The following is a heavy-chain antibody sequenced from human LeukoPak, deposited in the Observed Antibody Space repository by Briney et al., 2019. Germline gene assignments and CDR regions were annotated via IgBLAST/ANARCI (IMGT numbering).Heavy chain of an antibody. D-gene: IGHD5-24*01. CDR1: GFTLSSYS. Sequence: PGGSLRLSCAASGFTLSSYSMNWVRQAPGKGLEWVSSISSSSSYIYYADSVKGRFTISRDNAKNSLYLQMNSLRAEDTAVYYCASARVGYGYNNYWYFDLWGRGTLVTVSS. CDR3: ASARVGYGYNNYWYFDL. CDR2: ISSSSSYI. J-gene: IGHJ2*01. V-gene: IGHV3-21*01.